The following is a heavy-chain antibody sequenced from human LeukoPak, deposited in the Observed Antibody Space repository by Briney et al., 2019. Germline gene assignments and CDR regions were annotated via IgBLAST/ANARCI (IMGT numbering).Heavy chain of an antibody. CDR1: GFTFSSYS. CDR2: ISSSSSYI. CDR3: ARVGSLNWIDY. D-gene: IGHD3-10*01. V-gene: IGHV3-21*01. Sequence: PGGSLRLSRAASGFTFSSYSMNWVRQAPGKGLEWVSSISSSSSYIYYADSVKGRFTISRDNAKNSLYLQMNSLRAEDTAVYYCARVGSLNWIDYWGQGTLVTVSS. J-gene: IGHJ5*01.